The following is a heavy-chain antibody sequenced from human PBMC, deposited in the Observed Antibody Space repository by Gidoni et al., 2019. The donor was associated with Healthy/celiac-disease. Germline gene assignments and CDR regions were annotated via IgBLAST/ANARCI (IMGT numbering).Heavy chain of an antibody. V-gene: IGHV3-30-3*01. CDR2: ISYDGSNK. CDR3: ARDQGEVGYCSSTSCYVGYYYYGMDV. Sequence: QVQLVESGGGVVQPGRSLRLSCAASGFTFRSYAMHWVRQAPGKGLEWVAVISYDGSNKYYADSVKGRFTISRDNSKNTLYLQMNSLRAEDTAVYYCARDQGEVGYCSSTSCYVGYYYYGMDVWGQGTTVTVSS. D-gene: IGHD2-2*03. J-gene: IGHJ6*02. CDR1: GFTFRSYA.